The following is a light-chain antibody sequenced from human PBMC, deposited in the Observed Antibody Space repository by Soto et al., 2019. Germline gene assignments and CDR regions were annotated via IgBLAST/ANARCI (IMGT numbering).Light chain of an antibody. J-gene: IGKJ1*01. Sequence: EIVMTQSPATLSVSPGERVTLPCRASQSVSSSLAWYQQKPGQPPRLLIYGASTRATGIPARFSGSGSGTDFTLTVSSLEPEDFAVYYCQQRSNWPRTFGQGTKVDIK. V-gene: IGKV3-15*01. CDR3: QQRSNWPRT. CDR2: GAS. CDR1: QSVSSS.